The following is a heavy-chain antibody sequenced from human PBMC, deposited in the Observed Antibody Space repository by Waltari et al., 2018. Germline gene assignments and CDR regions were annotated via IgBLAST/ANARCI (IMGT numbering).Heavy chain of an antibody. CDR1: GYTFTSYG. J-gene: IGHJ3*02. Sequence: QVQLVQSGAEVKKPGASVKVSCKASGYTFTSYGISWVRQAPGQGLEWMGWISAYNGNTNYAQKLQGRVTMTTGTSTSTAYIELRSLRSDDTAVYYCARHVVRFLEWLPPDAFDIWGQGTMVTVSS. CDR3: ARHVVRFLEWLPPDAFDI. CDR2: ISAYNGNT. V-gene: IGHV1-18*01. D-gene: IGHD3-3*01.